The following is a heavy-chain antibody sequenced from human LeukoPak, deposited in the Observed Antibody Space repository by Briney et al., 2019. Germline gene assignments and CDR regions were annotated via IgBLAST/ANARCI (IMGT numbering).Heavy chain of an antibody. CDR1: GDSISRSTYY. J-gene: IGHJ4*02. CDR2: VYYGRSP. D-gene: IGHD6-25*01. CDR3: ARSSGAGTFSY. Sequence: SETLSLTCTVSGDSISRSTYYWAWIRQPPGKGLEWIGSVYYGRSPYFNPSLESRATISVDTSKNHFSLKMSSVTAADTAVYYCARSSGAGTFSYWGQGTLVTVSS. V-gene: IGHV4-39*02.